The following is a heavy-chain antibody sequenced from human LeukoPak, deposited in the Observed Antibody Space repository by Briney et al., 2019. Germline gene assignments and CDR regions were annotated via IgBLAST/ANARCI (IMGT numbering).Heavy chain of an antibody. CDR1: GYTFTGYY. CDR3: ARTSPAVATGNWFDP. J-gene: IGHJ5*02. V-gene: IGHV1-2*02. CDR2: INPNSGGT. Sequence: ASVKVSCKASGYTFTGYYMHWVRQAPGQGLEWMGWINPNSGGTNYAQKFQGRVTMTRDTSISTAYMELSRLRSDDTAVYYCARTSPAVATGNWFDPWGQGTLVTVSS. D-gene: IGHD5-12*01.